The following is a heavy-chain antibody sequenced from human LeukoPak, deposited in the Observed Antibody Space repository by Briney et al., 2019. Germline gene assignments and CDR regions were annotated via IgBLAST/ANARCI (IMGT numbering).Heavy chain of an antibody. CDR3: ARDVGVVMFDF. Sequence: PGGSLRLSCAASGFTFSSYGMHWVRQAPGKGLEWVAVISYDGSNKYYADSVKGRFTISRDNSKNTLYLQMSSLRAEDTALYYCARDVGVVMFDFWGQGTLVTVSS. CDR2: ISYDGSNK. D-gene: IGHD3-3*01. V-gene: IGHV3-30*03. J-gene: IGHJ4*02. CDR1: GFTFSSYG.